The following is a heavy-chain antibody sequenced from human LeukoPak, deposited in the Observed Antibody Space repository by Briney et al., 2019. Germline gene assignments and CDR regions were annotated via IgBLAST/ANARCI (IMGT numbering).Heavy chain of an antibody. J-gene: IGHJ4*02. V-gene: IGHV3-33*01. Sequence: GMSLRLSCVASGFTFSVYGLHWVRQAPGKGQEWVAVIWSDGSNKYYADSVRGRFAISRDNSKNSLYLQMNSLRAEDTAVYYCARDRLVLWFGELFSYWGQGTLVTVSS. CDR3: ARDRLVLWFGELFSY. CDR1: GFTFSVYG. D-gene: IGHD3-10*01. CDR2: IWSDGSNK.